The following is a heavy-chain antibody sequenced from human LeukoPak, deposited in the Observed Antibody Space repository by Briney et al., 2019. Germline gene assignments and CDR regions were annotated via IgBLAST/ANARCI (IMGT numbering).Heavy chain of an antibody. CDR1: GGSISSYY. CDR2: VYYSGST. CDR3: ARGREWLEEYFQH. D-gene: IGHD6-19*01. J-gene: IGHJ1*01. V-gene: IGHV4-39*07. Sequence: SETLSLTCTVSGGSISSYYWGWIRQPPGKGLEWIGSVYYSGSTYYNPSLKSRVTISVDTSKNQFSLKLSSVTVADTAVYYCARGREWLEEYFQHWGQGTLVTVSS.